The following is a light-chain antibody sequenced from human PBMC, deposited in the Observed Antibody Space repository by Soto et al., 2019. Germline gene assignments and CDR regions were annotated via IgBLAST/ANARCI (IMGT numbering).Light chain of an antibody. V-gene: IGLV1-47*01. CDR2: RNN. J-gene: IGLJ2*01. Sequence: QSVLTQPPSASGTPGQRVTISCSGSSSNIGSNYVYWYQQLPGTAPKLLIYRNNQRPSGVPDRFSGSTSGSSASLAISGLRSEDEADYYCAAWADSLSGVVFGGGTKVTVL. CDR1: SSNIGSNY. CDR3: AAWADSLSGVV.